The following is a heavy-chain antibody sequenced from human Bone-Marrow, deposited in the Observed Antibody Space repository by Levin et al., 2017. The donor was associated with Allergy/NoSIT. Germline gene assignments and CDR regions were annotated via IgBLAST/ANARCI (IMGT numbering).Heavy chain of an antibody. J-gene: IGHJ4*02. CDR1: GYTFTSYY. CDR2: INPSGGST. V-gene: IGHV1-46*01. CDR3: AGALGSGTSSLDS. Sequence: GGSLRLSCKASGYTFTSYYMSWVRQAPGQGLEWMGIINPSGGSTRYAQKFQGRVTMTSDTSTSTVYMELSSLPCEDTAVFYCAGALGSGTSSLDSWGQGTLVTVSS. D-gene: IGHD3-10*01.